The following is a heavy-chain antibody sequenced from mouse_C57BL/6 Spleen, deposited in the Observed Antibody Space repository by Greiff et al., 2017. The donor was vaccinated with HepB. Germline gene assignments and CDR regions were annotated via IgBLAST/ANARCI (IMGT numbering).Heavy chain of an antibody. CDR2: IYPGDGDT. CDR3: ATQLGLRGFAY. V-gene: IGHV1-82*01. CDR1: GYAFSSSW. J-gene: IGHJ3*01. D-gene: IGHD3-1*01. Sequence: QLKESGPELVKPGASVKISCKASGYAFSSSWMNWVKQRPGKGLEWIGRIYPGDGDTNYNGKFKGKATLTADKSSSTAYMQLSSLTSEDSAVYFCATQLGLRGFAYWGQGTLVTVSA.